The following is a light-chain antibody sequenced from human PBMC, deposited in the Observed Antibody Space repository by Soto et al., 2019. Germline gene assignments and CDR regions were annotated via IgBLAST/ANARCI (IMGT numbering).Light chain of an antibody. Sequence: ESVLTQSPGTLSLSPGEKATLSCRASQSVSSSYLAWYQQKPGQAPRLLIFGAASRATGIPDRFSGSGSGTDFALTVSRLGPEECAVYYCQQFGSSAWTFGQGTKGEIK. CDR2: GAA. CDR3: QQFGSSAWT. J-gene: IGKJ1*01. V-gene: IGKV3-20*01. CDR1: QSVSSSY.